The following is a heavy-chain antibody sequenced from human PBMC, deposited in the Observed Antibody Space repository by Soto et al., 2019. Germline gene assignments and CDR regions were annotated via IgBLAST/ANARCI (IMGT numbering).Heavy chain of an antibody. D-gene: IGHD2-15*01. CDR1: GFTFSSYS. J-gene: IGHJ3*02. Sequence: GRSLRLSCAASGFTFSSYSMNWVRQAPGKGLEWVSSISSSSSYIYYADSVKGRFTISRDNAKNSLYLQMNSLRAEDTAVYYCARDYSGGSCCDAFDIWGQGTMVTVSS. CDR2: ISSSSSYI. V-gene: IGHV3-21*01. CDR3: ARDYSGGSCCDAFDI.